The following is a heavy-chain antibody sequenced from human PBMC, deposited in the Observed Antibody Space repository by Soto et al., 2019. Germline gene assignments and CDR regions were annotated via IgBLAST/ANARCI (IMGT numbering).Heavy chain of an antibody. D-gene: IGHD6-6*01. V-gene: IGHV3-74*01. CDR1: GFTFSKYW. J-gene: IGHJ4*02. CDR3: ARDLHAMGLSIAARPVIRF. Sequence: GGSLRLSCAASGFTFSKYWMHWVRQAPGKGPMWVSYISSDGTTTDYADSVKGRFTISRDNAKNTLYLQMNSLRAEDTAVYYCARDLHAMGLSIAARPVIRFGGQGTLVTVSS. CDR2: ISSDGTTT.